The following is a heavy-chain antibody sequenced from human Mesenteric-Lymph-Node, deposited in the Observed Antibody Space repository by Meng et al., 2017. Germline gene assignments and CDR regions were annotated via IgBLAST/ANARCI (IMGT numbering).Heavy chain of an antibody. V-gene: IGHV1-2*02. D-gene: IGHD3-10*01. CDR1: GYTSTGYH. CDR2: IYPNSGGT. J-gene: IGHJ6*02. Sequence: ASVKVSCKASGYTSTGYHMHWVRQAPGQGLEWMGLIYPNSGGTNYAQKFQGRVTMTRDTSISTAYMELSRLRSDDTAVYYCAIVRITMVRGVIFSCYYYGMDVWGQRTTVTVSS. CDR3: AIVRITMVRGVIFSCYYYGMDV.